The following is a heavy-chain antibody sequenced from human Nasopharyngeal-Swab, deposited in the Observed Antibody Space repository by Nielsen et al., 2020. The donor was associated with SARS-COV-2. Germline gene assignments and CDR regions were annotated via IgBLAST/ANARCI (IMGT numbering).Heavy chain of an antibody. V-gene: IGHV5-51*01. J-gene: IGHJ4*02. D-gene: IGHD6-19*01. CDR2: IYPGDSDT. CDR1: GYTFSNYW. Sequence: GESLKISCQGSGYTFSNYWIGWVRQMPGKGLEWMGVIYPGDSDTRYNPSLQCQVTISVVKSISTAYLQWNSLQASDSAIYYCARGYSSGWYDYWGQGALVTVSS. CDR3: ARGYSSGWYDY.